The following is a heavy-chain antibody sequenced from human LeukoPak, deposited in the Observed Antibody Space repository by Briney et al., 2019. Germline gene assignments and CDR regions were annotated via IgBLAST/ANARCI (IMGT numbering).Heavy chain of an antibody. J-gene: IGHJ4*02. CDR3: ARTMWGFDY. D-gene: IGHD7-27*01. Sequence: GGSLRLSCASSGFAFSDYEMNWVRRAPGKGLEWVSYISSSGSIIYYADSVKGRFTISRDNAKRSLFLQMNSLRVEDTAVYYCARTMWGFDYWGQGTLVTVSS. V-gene: IGHV3-48*03. CDR2: ISSSGSII. CDR1: GFAFSDYE.